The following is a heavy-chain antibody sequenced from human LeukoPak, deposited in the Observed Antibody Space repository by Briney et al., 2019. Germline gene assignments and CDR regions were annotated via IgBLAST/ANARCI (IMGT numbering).Heavy chain of an antibody. J-gene: IGHJ4*02. CDR3: AKEVVEYYYGSGSLDY. V-gene: IGHV3-23*01. CDR2: IYPRGDST. D-gene: IGHD3-10*01. Sequence: GGSLRLSCAASGFTFSTYSMTWVRQGPGKGLEWVSSIYPRGDSTFYADSVKGRFTISRDNSKNTLYLQMNSLRAEDTAVYYCAKEVVEYYYGSGSLDYWGQGTLVTVSS. CDR1: GFTFSTYS.